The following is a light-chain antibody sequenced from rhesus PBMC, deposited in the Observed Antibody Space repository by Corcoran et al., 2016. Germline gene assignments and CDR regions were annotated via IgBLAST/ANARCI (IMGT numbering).Light chain of an antibody. J-gene: IGLJ1*01. V-gene: IGLV2S9*01. CDR3: CSYRTGIDYI. CDR2: EVN. CDR1: SSDIGVYND. Sequence: QSALTQPPSVSKSLGQSVTISCTGTSSDIGVYNDVSWYHQRPDTVPRLLIYEVNKRPSGVSDRFSGSKSGNTASLTISGLQAEDEADYYCCSYRTGIDYIFGTGTRLTVL.